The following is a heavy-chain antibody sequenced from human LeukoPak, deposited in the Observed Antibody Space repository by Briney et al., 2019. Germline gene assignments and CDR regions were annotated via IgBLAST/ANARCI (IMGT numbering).Heavy chain of an antibody. CDR2: IRYDGSNK. CDR3: AKDWGLVRGYDY. J-gene: IGHJ4*02. D-gene: IGHD3-10*01. V-gene: IGHV3-30*02. Sequence: PGGSLRLSCAASGFTVSSNYMSWVRQAPGKGLEWVSFIRYDGSNKYYADPVKGRFTISRDNSKNTLYLQMNSLRAEDTAVYYCAKDWGLVRGYDYWGQGTLVTVSS. CDR1: GFTVSSNY.